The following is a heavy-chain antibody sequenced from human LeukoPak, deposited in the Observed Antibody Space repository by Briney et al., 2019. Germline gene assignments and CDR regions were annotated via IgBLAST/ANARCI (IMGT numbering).Heavy chain of an antibody. CDR3: AKNALRYFDWVPEGQVDWFDP. V-gene: IGHV3-23*01. D-gene: IGHD3-9*01. Sequence: PGGSLRLSCAASGFTFSSYAMSWVRQAPGKGLEWVSAISGSGGSTYYADSVKGRFTISRDNSKNTPYLQMNSLRAEDTAVYYCAKNALRYFDWVPEGQVDWFDPWGQGTLVTVSS. CDR2: ISGSGGST. CDR1: GFTFSSYA. J-gene: IGHJ5*02.